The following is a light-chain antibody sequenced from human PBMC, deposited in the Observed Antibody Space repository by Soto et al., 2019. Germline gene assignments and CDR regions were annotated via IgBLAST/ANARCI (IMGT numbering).Light chain of an antibody. V-gene: IGKV3-20*01. CDR3: QQYGSS. CDR2: GAS. Sequence: EIVLTQSPGTLSLSPGERATLSCRASQSVGSTYLAWYQQKPGQAPRLLIYGASSRDTDIPDRFSGSGSGTDFTLTISRLEPEDFAVYYCQQYGSSFGPGTKVDIK. J-gene: IGKJ3*01. CDR1: QSVGSTY.